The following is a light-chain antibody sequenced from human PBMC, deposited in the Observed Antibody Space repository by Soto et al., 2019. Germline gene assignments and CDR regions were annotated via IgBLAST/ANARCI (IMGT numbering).Light chain of an antibody. V-gene: IGKV3-15*01. J-gene: IGKJ4*01. CDR1: QRVSNN. CDR2: GAS. CDR3: QKYHKWPLT. Sequence: EIVMTQAPATFSVSPGERATVHCRARQRVSNNLAWYQQNPGQAPSLLIYGASARATGIPARFSGSGYGTEFSLTISSLQSEDFAVYYCQKYHKWPLTFGGGTRVESK.